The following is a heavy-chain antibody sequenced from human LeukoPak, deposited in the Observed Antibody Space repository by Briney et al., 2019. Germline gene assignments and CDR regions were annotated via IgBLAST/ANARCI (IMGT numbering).Heavy chain of an antibody. CDR1: GFTFSDYY. CDR2: ISSSGSTI. D-gene: IGHD2-15*01. V-gene: IGHV3-11*01. Sequence: PGGSLRLSCAASGFTFSDYYMSWIRQAPGKGLEWVSYISSSGSTIYYADSVKGRFTISRDNAKNSLYLQMNSLRAEDTAVYYCARVECSGGSCYPPSNWGQGTLVTVSS. J-gene: IGHJ4*02. CDR3: ARVECSGGSCYPPSN.